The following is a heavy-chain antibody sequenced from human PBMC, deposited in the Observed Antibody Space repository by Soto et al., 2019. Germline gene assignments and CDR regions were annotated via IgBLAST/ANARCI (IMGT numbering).Heavy chain of an antibody. Sequence: EVQLVESGGGLVQPGRSLRLSCAASGFTFDDYAMHWVRQAPGKGLEWVSGISWNSGSIGYADSVKGRFTISRDNAKNSLYLQMNSLRAEDTALYYCAKALYYDILTGTRYYYGMDVWGQGTTVTVSS. CDR3: AKALYYDILTGTRYYYGMDV. CDR1: GFTFDDYA. J-gene: IGHJ6*02. CDR2: ISWNSGSI. D-gene: IGHD3-9*01. V-gene: IGHV3-9*01.